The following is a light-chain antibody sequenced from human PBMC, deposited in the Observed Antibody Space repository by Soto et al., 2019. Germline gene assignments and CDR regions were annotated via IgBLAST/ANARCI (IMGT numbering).Light chain of an antibody. J-gene: IGKJ4*01. Sequence: EIVLTQSPGTLSSSPGERATLSRRASQSVSSNYLAWYQQKPGQAPRLLIYGASSRATGIPDRFSGSGSGTDFTLTISRLEPEDFAVYYCQQYGSSFFGGGTKVDIK. CDR3: QQYGSSF. V-gene: IGKV3-20*01. CDR2: GAS. CDR1: QSVSSNY.